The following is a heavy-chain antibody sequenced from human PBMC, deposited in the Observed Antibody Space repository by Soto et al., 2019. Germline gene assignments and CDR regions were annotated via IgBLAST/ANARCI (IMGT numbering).Heavy chain of an antibody. CDR2: ISAYNGNT. CDR1: GYTFTSYG. CDR3: ARVVGGQGTYYDILTGYYNPTFDY. Sequence: ASVKVSCKASGYTFTSYGISWVRQAPGQGLEWMGWISAYNGNTNYAQKLQGRVTMTTDTSTSTAYMELRSLRSDDTAVYYCARVVGGQGTYYDILTGYYNPTFDYWGQGTLVTVSS. V-gene: IGHV1-18*01. J-gene: IGHJ4*02. D-gene: IGHD3-9*01.